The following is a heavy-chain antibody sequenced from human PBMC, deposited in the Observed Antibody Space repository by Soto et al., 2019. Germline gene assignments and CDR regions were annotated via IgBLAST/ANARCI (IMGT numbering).Heavy chain of an antibody. CDR3: AKWASSSWYPQLAP. Sequence: GGSLRLSCAASGFTLSSYAMSWVRQAPGKGLEWVSAISGSGGSTYYADSVKGRFTISRDNSKNTLYLQMNSLRAEDTAVYYCAKWASSSWYPQLAPWGQGTLVTVSS. CDR2: ISGSGGST. V-gene: IGHV3-23*01. J-gene: IGHJ5*02. CDR1: GFTLSSYA. D-gene: IGHD6-13*01.